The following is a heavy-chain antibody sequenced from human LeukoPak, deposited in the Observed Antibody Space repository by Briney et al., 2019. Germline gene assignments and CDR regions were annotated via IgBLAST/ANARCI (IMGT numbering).Heavy chain of an antibody. CDR2: ISSSGSTI. D-gene: IGHD5-18*01. CDR1: GFTFSDYY. V-gene: IGHV3-11*01. CDR3: ARDIMDTYYYGMDV. J-gene: IGHJ6*02. Sequence: AGGSLRLSCAASGFTFSDYYMSWIRQAPGKGLEWVSYISSSGSTIYYADSVKGRFTISRDNAKNSLYLQMNSLRAEDTAVYYCARDIMDTYYYGMDVWGQGTKVTVSS.